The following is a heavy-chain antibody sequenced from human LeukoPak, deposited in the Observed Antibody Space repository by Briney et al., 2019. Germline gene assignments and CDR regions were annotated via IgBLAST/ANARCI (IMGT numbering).Heavy chain of an antibody. CDR1: GGSITGGGYY. CDR2: IYTSGST. CDR3: ASGTGYYYDSSGQEGLYYFDY. J-gene: IGHJ4*02. D-gene: IGHD3-22*01. Sequence: SETLSLTCAVSGGSITGGGYYWSWIRQPAGTGLEWIGRIYTSGSTNYNPSLKSRVTMSVDTSKNQFSLKLSSVTAADTAVYYCASGTGYYYDSSGQEGLYYFDYWGQGTLVTVSS. V-gene: IGHV4-61*02.